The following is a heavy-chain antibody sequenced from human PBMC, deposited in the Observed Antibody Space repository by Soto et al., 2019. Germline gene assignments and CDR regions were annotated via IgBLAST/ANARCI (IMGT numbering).Heavy chain of an antibody. CDR3: ASTPSSFSIAAAGGSFDY. J-gene: IGHJ4*01. CDR2: ISAYNGNT. V-gene: IGHV1-18*01. D-gene: IGHD6-13*01. CDR1: GFALTSLA. Sequence: GASVKVSCKAPGFALTSLAMSWARQAPGQGLEWMGWISAYNGNTNSAQKLQGRGTMTTDTSTSTAYMELRSLRSDDTAVYYWASTPSSFSIAAAGGSFDYWGHGTLVTVSS.